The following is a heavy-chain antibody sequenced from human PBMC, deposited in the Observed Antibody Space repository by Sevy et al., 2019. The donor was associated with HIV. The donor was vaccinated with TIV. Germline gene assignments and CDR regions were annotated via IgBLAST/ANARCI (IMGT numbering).Heavy chain of an antibody. D-gene: IGHD3-10*01. Sequence: GESLKISCAASGFTFSSYSMNWVRQAPGKGLEWVSSISSSSSYIYYADSVKGRFTISRDNAKNSLYLQMNSLRAEDTAVYYCARERITMVRGVYYYYGMDVWGQGTTVTVSS. CDR3: ARERITMVRGVYYYYGMDV. CDR1: GFTFSSYS. V-gene: IGHV3-21*01. J-gene: IGHJ6*02. CDR2: ISSSSSYI.